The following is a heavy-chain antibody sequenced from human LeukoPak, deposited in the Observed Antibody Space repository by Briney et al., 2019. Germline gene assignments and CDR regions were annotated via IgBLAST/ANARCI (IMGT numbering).Heavy chain of an antibody. D-gene: IGHD3-10*01. CDR1: GFTFSSYA. V-gene: IGHV3-30-3*01. CDR3: ARVRGVGY. CDR2: ISYDGSNK. J-gene: IGHJ4*02. Sequence: GGSLRLSCAASGFTFSSYAMHWVRQAPGKGLEWVAVISYDGSNKYYADSVKGRFTISRDNSKNTLYLQMNSLRAEDTAVYYCARVRGVGYWGQGTLVAVSS.